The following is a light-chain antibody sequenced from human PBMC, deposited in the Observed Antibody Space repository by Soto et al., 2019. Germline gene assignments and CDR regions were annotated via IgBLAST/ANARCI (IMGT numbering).Light chain of an antibody. Sequence: QSVLTQPPSASGSPGQSVTISCTGTSSDVGGYDYVSWYQQHPGTAPKLLIYEVAKRPSGVPDRFSGSKSGNTASLTVSGLQAEDEADYYCSSFAGSNNWVFGGGTQLTVL. V-gene: IGLV2-8*01. CDR2: EVA. J-gene: IGLJ7*01. CDR1: SSDVGGYDY. CDR3: SSFAGSNNWV.